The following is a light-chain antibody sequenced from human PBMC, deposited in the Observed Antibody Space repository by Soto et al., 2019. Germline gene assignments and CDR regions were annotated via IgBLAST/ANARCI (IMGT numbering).Light chain of an antibody. CDR3: NSYASTYTLM. J-gene: IGLJ3*02. Sequence: QSALTQPASVSGSPGQSITISCTGTSSDIGAYNYVSWYQQHAGKAPKLVICEVNNRPSGVSHRFSGSKSGNTASLTISGLQAEDEADYYCNSYASTYTLMFGGGTKLTVL. CDR2: EVN. V-gene: IGLV2-14*01. CDR1: SSDIGAYNY.